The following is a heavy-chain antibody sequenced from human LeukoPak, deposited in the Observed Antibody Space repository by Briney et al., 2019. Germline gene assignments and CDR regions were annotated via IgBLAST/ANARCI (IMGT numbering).Heavy chain of an antibody. D-gene: IGHD5-18*01. J-gene: IGHJ4*02. Sequence: SETLSLTCTVSGGSISSYYWSWIRHPPGKGLEWIWYIYYSGSTNYNPSLKSRVTISVDTSKNQFSLKLSSVTAADTAVYYCARTDTHLDYWGQGTLVTVSS. CDR1: GGSISSYY. CDR3: ARTDTHLDY. CDR2: IYYSGST. V-gene: IGHV4-59*01.